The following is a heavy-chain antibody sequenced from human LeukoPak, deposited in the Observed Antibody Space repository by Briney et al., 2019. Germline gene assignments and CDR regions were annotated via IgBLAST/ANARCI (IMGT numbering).Heavy chain of an antibody. J-gene: IGHJ4*02. V-gene: IGHV3-53*01. D-gene: IGHD4/OR15-4a*01. CDR1: GFTISSNS. CDR3: ARRAGAYSHPYDY. Sequence: GGSLRLSCTVSGFTISSNSMSWVRQAPGKGLEWVSFIYSDNTHYSYSVKGRFTISRDDSKNTLYLQMNSLRAEDTAVYYCARRAGAYSHPYDYWGQGTLVTVSS. CDR2: IYSDNT.